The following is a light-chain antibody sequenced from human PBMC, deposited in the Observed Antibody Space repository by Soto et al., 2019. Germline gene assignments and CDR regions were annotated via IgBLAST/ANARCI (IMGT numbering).Light chain of an antibody. J-gene: IGKJ2*01. CDR1: QHITND. CDR2: LAS. Sequence: DIQMTQSPSSLSASVGDTVTITCRASQHITNDCAWYQQKAGRAPKCLILLASRLQTGVPSRFSGSGSVTEVTLTLSSLEPEDFATYYCLHHNGYPPVFGQGTKVEIK. V-gene: IGKV1-17*01. CDR3: LHHNGYPPV.